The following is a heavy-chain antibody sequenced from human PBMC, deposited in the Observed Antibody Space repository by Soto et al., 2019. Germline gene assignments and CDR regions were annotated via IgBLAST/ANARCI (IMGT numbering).Heavy chain of an antibody. Sequence: SVKFSCKAXGETFRRDVISWVRQAPGQGLEWLGGITPMSGTTDYAQKFQGRVTISADKSTGTAYFELSSLTFDDTGVYYCARGVSMAGRPGFFHHWGQGSLVTV. CDR3: ARGVSMAGRPGFFHH. CDR1: GETFRRDV. V-gene: IGHV1-69*06. J-gene: IGHJ1*01. D-gene: IGHD6-6*01. CDR2: ITPMSGTT.